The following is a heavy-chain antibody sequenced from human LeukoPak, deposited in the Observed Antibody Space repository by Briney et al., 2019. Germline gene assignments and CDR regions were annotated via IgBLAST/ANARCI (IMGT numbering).Heavy chain of an antibody. CDR1: GGSISSYY. CDR3: ARGSMVRGVTSQYAFDI. J-gene: IGHJ3*02. CDR2: IYTSGST. D-gene: IGHD3-10*01. Sequence: SETLSLTCTVSGGSISSYYWSWIRQPAGKGLEWIGRIYTSGSTNYNPSLKSRVTMSVDTSKNQFSLKLSSVTAADTAVDYCARGSMVRGVTSQYAFDIWGQGTMVTVSS. V-gene: IGHV4-4*07.